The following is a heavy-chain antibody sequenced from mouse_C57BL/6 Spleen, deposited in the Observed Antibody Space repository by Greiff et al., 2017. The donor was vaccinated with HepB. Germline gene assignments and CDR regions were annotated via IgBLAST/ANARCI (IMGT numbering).Heavy chain of an antibody. Sequence: DVQLQESGAELVRPGASVKLSCTASGFNIKDDYMHWVKQRPEQGLEWIGWIDPENGDTEYASKFQGKATITADTSSNTAYLQLSSLTSEDTAVYYCTVYYYDWYFDVWGTGTTVTVSS. D-gene: IGHD1-1*01. J-gene: IGHJ1*03. CDR2: IDPENGDT. V-gene: IGHV14-4*01. CDR1: GFNIKDDY. CDR3: TVYYYDWYFDV.